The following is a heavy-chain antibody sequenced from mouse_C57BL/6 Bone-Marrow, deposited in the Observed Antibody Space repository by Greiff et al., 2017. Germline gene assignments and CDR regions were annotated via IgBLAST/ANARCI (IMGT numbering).Heavy chain of an antibody. Sequence: VQLQQSGPELVKPGASVKISCKASGYTFTDYYMNWVKQSHGKSLEWIGDINPNNGGTSYNQKFKGKAPLTVDKSSSTAYMELRSLTSEDSAVYYCARNDYVLFAYWGQGTLVTVSA. J-gene: IGHJ3*01. CDR3: ARNDYVLFAY. D-gene: IGHD2-4*01. CDR1: GYTFTDYY. V-gene: IGHV1-26*01. CDR2: INPNNGGT.